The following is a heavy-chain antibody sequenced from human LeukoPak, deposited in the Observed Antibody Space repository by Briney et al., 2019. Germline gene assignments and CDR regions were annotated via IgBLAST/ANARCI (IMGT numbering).Heavy chain of an antibody. Sequence: SETLSLTCTVSGGSISSSTYCWGWIRQPPGKGLEWIGSSYCSGSTYYNPSLKSRVTISVDTSKNQFSLKLSSVTAADTAVYYCARLRSPVTILYYFDYWGQGTLVTVSS. CDR3: ARLRSPVTILYYFDY. V-gene: IGHV4-39*01. D-gene: IGHD4-17*01. J-gene: IGHJ4*02. CDR2: SYCSGST. CDR1: GGSISSSTYC.